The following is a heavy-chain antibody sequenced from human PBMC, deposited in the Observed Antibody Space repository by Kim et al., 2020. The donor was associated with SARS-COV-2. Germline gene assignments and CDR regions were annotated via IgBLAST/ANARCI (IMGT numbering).Heavy chain of an antibody. J-gene: IGHJ4*02. CDR3: AKLRYCSSTSCYGAYYFDY. V-gene: IGHV3-23*01. Sequence: GRFTISRDNSKNTLYLQMNSLRAEDTAVYYCAKLRYCSSTSCYGAYYFDYWGQGTLVTVSS. D-gene: IGHD2-2*01.